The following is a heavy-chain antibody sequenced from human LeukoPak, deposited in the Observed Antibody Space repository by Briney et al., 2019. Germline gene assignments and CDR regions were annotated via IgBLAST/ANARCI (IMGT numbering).Heavy chain of an antibody. CDR2: IYYSGST. Sequence: PSETLSLTCTVSGGSISSSSYYWGWIRQPPGKGLEWIGSIYYSGSTYYNPSLKSRVTISVDTSKNQFSLKLSSVTAADTAVYYCARIDYGDYADYWGQGTLVTVSS. J-gene: IGHJ4*02. V-gene: IGHV4-39*01. D-gene: IGHD4-17*01. CDR1: GGSISSSSYY. CDR3: ARIDYGDYADY.